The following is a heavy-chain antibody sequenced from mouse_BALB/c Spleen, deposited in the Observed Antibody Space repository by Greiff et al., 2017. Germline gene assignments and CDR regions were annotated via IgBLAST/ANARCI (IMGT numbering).Heavy chain of an antibody. Sequence: EVKLMESGGGLVKPGGSLKLSCAASGFAFSSYDMSWVRQTPEKRLEWVAYISSGGGSTYYPDTVKGRFTISRDNAKNTLYLQMSSLKSEDTAMYYCARGGAGTRAWFAYWGQGTLVTVSA. V-gene: IGHV5-12-1*01. CDR3: ARGGAGTRAWFAY. CDR2: ISSGGGST. J-gene: IGHJ3*01. CDR1: GFAFSSYD. D-gene: IGHD4-1*01.